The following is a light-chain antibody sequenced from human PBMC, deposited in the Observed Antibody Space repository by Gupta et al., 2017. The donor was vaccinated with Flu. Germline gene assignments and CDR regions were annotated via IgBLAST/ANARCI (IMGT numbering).Light chain of an antibody. V-gene: IGKV4-1*01. CDR3: QQYDITPRT. CDR2: STG. Sequence: SLGERATINCKSFLCGLDPTTRCSCFCSSHLCSSHLGQLLFRSTGIRATGIPDRFSGSGSGTDFTLTISSLQPEDLAVYLCQQYDITPRTFGRGTKLDIK. J-gene: IGKJ2*02. CDR1: LCGLDPTTRCSC.